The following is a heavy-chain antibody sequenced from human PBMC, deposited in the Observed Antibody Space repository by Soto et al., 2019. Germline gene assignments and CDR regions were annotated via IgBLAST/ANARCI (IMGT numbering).Heavy chain of an antibody. J-gene: IGHJ4*02. V-gene: IGHV4-4*07. Sequence: SETLSLTCTVSGGSISRYYWSWIRQPDGKGLEWIGRIYTSGSTNYNPSLKSRVTMSVDTSKNQFSLKLSSVTAADTAVYYCARTRFVDYGDYALDYWGQGTLVTVSS. CDR3: ARTRFVDYGDYALDY. D-gene: IGHD4-17*01. CDR2: IYTSGST. CDR1: GGSISRYY.